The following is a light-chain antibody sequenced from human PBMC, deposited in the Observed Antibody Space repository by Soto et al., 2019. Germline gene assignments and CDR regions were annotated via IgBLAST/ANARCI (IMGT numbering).Light chain of an antibody. J-gene: IGKJ2*01. V-gene: IGKV3-15*01. Sequence: DIVMTQSPPTLSVSPGDSATLSCRASQSVTSNLAWYQQKPGQPPRLIIYDADTRATGVPARFSGSGSGTELALTISSLQSEDSAVYFCKQYHDWYAFGQGTKLEI. CDR2: DAD. CDR3: KQYHDWYA. CDR1: QSVTSN.